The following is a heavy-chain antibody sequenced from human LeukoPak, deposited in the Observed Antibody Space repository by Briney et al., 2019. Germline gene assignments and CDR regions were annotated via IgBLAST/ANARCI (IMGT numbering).Heavy chain of an antibody. CDR3: ARDSSLHYFDY. CDR2: IYHSGST. CDR1: GDSVSSGAYY. D-gene: IGHD6-13*01. V-gene: IGHV4-38-2*02. Sequence: PSQTLSLTCTVSGDSVSSGAYYWGWIRQPPGKGLEWIGSIYHSGSTYYNPSLKSRVTISVDTSKNQFSLKLSSVTAADTAVYYCARDSSLHYFDYWGQGTLVTVSS. J-gene: IGHJ4*02.